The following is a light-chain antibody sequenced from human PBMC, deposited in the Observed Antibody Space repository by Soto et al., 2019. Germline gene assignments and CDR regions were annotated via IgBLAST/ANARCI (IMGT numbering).Light chain of an antibody. CDR3: QHYGSSPYT. J-gene: IGKJ2*01. Sequence: EIVLTQSPGTLSLSPGERATLSCRASQSVSSSYLAWYQQKPGQAPRLLIYGPSSRATGIPDRFSGSGSGTDFTLTISRLEPEDFAVYYCQHYGSSPYTFGQGTKLEIK. V-gene: IGKV3-20*01. CDR2: GPS. CDR1: QSVSSSY.